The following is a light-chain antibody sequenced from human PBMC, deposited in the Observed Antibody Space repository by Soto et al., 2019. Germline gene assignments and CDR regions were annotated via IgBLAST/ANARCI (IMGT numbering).Light chain of an antibody. V-gene: IGLV7-43*01. CDR2: DTG. CDR3: LLSYGGTYV. CDR1: TGPVTRGYY. Sequence: QTVVTLEPSLTVSPGGTVTLTCASSTGPVTRGYYPNWFQQKPGQAPRALIYDTGIKHSWTPGRFSGSLLGGKAVLTLSGAQPEDEAEYYCLLSYGGTYVFGPGTKLTVL. J-gene: IGLJ1*01.